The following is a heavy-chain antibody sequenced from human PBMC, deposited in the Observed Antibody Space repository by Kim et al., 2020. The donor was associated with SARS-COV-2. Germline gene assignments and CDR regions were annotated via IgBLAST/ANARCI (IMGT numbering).Heavy chain of an antibody. CDR2: I. Sequence: IYYADSVKGRFTISRDNAKNSLYLQMNSLRAEDTAVYYCARFRPLSTNDYWGQGTLVTVSS. D-gene: IGHD2-8*01. V-gene: IGHV3-21*01. J-gene: IGHJ4*02. CDR3: ARFRPLSTNDY.